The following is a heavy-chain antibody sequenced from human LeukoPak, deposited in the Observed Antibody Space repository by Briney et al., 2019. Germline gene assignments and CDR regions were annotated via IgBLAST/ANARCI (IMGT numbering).Heavy chain of an antibody. V-gene: IGHV4-59*08. CDR2: IYYSGNT. J-gene: IGHJ4*02. CDR1: GGSISGYY. Sequence: SQTLSLTCSVSGGSISGYYWSWIRQPPGKGLEWIGYIYYSGNTNYNPSLKSRVTISLDTSKNQFSLKLSSVTAAVTAVYYCARHGTWASSPPLYYFDYWGQGTLVTVSS. D-gene: IGHD7-27*01. CDR3: ARHGTWASSPPLYYFDY.